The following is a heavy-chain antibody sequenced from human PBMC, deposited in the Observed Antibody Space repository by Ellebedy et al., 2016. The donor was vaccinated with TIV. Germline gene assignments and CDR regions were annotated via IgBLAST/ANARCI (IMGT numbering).Heavy chain of an antibody. D-gene: IGHD1-1*01. J-gene: IGHJ5*02. V-gene: IGHV3-30-3*01. CDR2: VSSDGSNA. CDR1: GFTFSDAW. CDR3: ARDAYNWNWLDP. Sequence: GGSLRLSCAASSGFTFSDAWMTWVRQAPGKGLEWVAVVSSDGSNAYYARSVKGRFTLSRDNSNNTVYLQMDSLKLEDTAVYYCARDAYNWNWLDPWGQGTLVSVSS.